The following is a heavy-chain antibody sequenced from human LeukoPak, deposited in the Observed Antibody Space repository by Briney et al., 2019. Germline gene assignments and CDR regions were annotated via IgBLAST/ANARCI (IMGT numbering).Heavy chain of an antibody. CDR1: GFTFSTYG. Sequence: VGSLRLSCAASGFTFSTYGMHWVREAPGKGLEWGALIWFDGSKRYYGDSLKGRFTVSRDNSKNTLYLQVDSLRAEDTAVYYCARCTGGSCVFDYWGQGTLVTVSS. V-gene: IGHV3-33*01. CDR3: ARCTGGSCVFDY. CDR2: IWFDGSKR. D-gene: IGHD2-8*02. J-gene: IGHJ4*02.